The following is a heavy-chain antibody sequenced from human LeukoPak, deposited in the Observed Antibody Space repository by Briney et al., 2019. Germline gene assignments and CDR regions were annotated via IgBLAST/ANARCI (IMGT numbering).Heavy chain of an antibody. CDR3: ARGNSYCGGDCYSFWYFDL. J-gene: IGHJ2*01. D-gene: IGHD2-21*02. CDR1: GYTFTSYD. CDR2: MNPNSGNT. Sequence: ASVKVSCKASGYTFTSYDINWVRQATGQGLEWMGWMNPNSGNTGYAQKFQGRVTMTRNTSISTAYMELSSLRSEDTAVYYCARGNSYCGGDCYSFWYFDLWGRGTLVTVSS. V-gene: IGHV1-8*01.